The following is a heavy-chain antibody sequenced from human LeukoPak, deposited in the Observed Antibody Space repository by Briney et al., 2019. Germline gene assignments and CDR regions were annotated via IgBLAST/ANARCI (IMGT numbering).Heavy chain of an antibody. D-gene: IGHD3-3*01. V-gene: IGHV4-28*03. CDR1: GYSISSSNW. Sequence: PSETLSLTCAVSGYSISSSNWWGWIRQPPGKGLEWIGYIYYSGSTYNPSLKSRVTISVDTPKNQFSLKLSSVTAADTAVYYCARESLPTRSITIFGVGPEGYYYGMDVWGQGTTVTVSS. CDR2: IYYSGST. CDR3: ARESLPTRSITIFGVGPEGYYYGMDV. J-gene: IGHJ6*02.